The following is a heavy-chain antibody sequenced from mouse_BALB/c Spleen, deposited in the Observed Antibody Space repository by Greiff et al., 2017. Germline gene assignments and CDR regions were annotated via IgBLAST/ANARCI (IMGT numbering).Heavy chain of an antibody. CDR3: ARRWLLQGWFAY. CDR1: GFNIKDTY. Sequence: EVQLVESGAELVKPGASVKLSCTASGFNIKDTYMHWVKQRPEQGLEWIGRIDPANGNTKYDPKFQGKATITADTSSNTAYLQLSSLTSEDTAVYYCARRWLLQGWFAYWGQGTLVTVSA. D-gene: IGHD2-3*01. CDR2: IDPANGNT. J-gene: IGHJ3*01. V-gene: IGHV14-3*02.